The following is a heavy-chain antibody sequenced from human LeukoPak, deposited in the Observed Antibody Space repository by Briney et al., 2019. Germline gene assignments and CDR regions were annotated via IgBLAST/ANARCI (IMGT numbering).Heavy chain of an antibody. J-gene: IGHJ4*02. D-gene: IGHD4-17*01. Sequence: GGTLRLSCAASGFTLSNYGMNWVRQTPGKGLEWVSGIGGSGGYHTYYADSVRGRFTISRDNSRNTLYLQMNSLRVEDTAVYYCAKATSVTTLFDYWGQGTLVTVSS. CDR3: AKATSVTTLFDY. CDR1: GFTLSNYG. CDR2: IGGSGGYHT. V-gene: IGHV3-23*01.